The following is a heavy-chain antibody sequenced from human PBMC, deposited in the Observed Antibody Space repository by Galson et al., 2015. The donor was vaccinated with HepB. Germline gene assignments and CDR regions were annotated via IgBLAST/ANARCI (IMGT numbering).Heavy chain of an antibody. Sequence: SVKVSCKVSGYTLTELSMHWVRQAPGKGLEWMGGFDPEDGETIYAQKFQGRVTMTEDTSTDTAYMELSSLRSEDTAVYYCATAPRVGGVAGAFDYWGQGTLVTVSS. D-gene: IGHD6-19*01. CDR2: FDPEDGET. CDR1: GYTLTELS. V-gene: IGHV1-24*01. J-gene: IGHJ4*02. CDR3: ATAPRVGGVAGAFDY.